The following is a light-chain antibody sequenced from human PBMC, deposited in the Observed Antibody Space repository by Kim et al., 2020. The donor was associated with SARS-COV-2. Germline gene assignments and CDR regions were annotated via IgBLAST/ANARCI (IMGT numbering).Light chain of an antibody. CDR3: AAWDDSLSGTYV. CDR1: SSNIGSNY. J-gene: IGLJ1*01. V-gene: IGLV1-47*01. Sequence: QSVLTQPPSASGTPGQRVTISCSGSSSNIGSNYVYWYQQLPGTAPKLLIYRNNQRPSVVPDRFSGSKSGTSASLAISGIRSEDEADYYCAAWDDSLSGTYVFGAGTKVTVL. CDR2: RNN.